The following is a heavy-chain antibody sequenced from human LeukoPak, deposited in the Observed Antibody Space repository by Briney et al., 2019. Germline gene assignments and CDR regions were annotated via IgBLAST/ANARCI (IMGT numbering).Heavy chain of an antibody. V-gene: IGHV4-59*01. CDR1: GGSISSYY. CDR3: ARGRSDFWSGYYLGD. D-gene: IGHD3-3*01. J-gene: IGHJ4*02. Sequence: SETLSLTCTVSGGSISSYYWSWIRQPPGKGLEWIGYIYYSGSTNYNPSLKSRVTISVDTSKNQFSLTLSSVTAADTAVYYCARGRSDFWSGYYLGDWGQGTLVTVSS. CDR2: IYYSGST.